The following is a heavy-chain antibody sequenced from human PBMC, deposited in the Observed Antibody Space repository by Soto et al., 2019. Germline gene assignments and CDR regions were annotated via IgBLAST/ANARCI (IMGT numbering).Heavy chain of an antibody. CDR2: IYYSGST. V-gene: IGHV4-31*03. J-gene: IGHJ5*02. D-gene: IGHD2-15*01. Sequence: SETLSLTCTVSGGSISSGGYYWSWIRQHPGKGLEWIGYIYYSGSTYYNPSLKRRVTISVDTSKNQFSLKLSSVTAADAAVYYCARARNQVVVAAIGPRTTNWFDPWGQGTLVTVSS. CDR3: ARARNQVVVAAIGPRTTNWFDP. CDR1: GGSISSGGYY.